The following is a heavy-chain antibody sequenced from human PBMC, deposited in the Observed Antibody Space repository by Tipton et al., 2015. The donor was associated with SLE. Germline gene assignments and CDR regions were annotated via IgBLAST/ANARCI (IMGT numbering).Heavy chain of an antibody. J-gene: IGHJ3*02. CDR3: AGMDYHHTSGAEAFDI. D-gene: IGHD3-22*01. CDR2: IYYSGST. CDR1: GDSINSNNYY. V-gene: IGHV4-39*01. Sequence: TLSLTCSVSGDSINSNNYYWGWIRQPPGRGLEWIGSIYYSGSTYYNPSLKSRVTISVDTSKNQFSLKLSSVTAADTAVYYCAGMDYHHTSGAEAFDIRGQGTMVTVSS.